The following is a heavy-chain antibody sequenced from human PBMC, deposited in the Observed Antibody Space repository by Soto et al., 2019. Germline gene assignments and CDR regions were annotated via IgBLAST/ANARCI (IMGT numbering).Heavy chain of an antibody. V-gene: IGHV1-2*02. J-gene: IGHJ4*02. CDR2: INPNTGAT. Sequence: QVQLVQSGAEVKKPGASVRVSCKTSGYTFTAYYLHWVRQAPGQGLEWVGWINPNTGATNYAQKFQGSVTVTRHTSISTAYMDLTSLRSDDTAVYYCARDRPNDYWGQGTLVTVSS. CDR1: GYTFTAYY. CDR3: ARDRPNDY.